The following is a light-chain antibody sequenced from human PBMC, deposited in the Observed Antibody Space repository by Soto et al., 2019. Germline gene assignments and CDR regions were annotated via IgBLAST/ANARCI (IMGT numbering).Light chain of an antibody. V-gene: IGKV1-8*01. CDR1: QDINSY. CDR2: SVS. J-gene: IGKJ3*01. Sequence: AIRMTQSPSSFSASTGDRVTITCRPSQDINSYLACYQQKPGKAPKLLMYSVSTLQSGVQSRFSGSGSGTDFTLTISCLQSEDFGTYYCQQYYSYPFTFGPGTTVDIK. CDR3: QQYYSYPFT.